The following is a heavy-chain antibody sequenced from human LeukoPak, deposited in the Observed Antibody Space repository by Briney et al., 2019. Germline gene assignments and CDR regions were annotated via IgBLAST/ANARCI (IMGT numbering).Heavy chain of an antibody. Sequence: WVRQAPGKGLEWVAVISYDGSNKYYADSVKGRFTISRDNSKNTLYLQMNSLRAEDTAVYYCAKDRLITMVRGVIQDWGQGTLVTVSS. CDR2: ISYDGSNK. J-gene: IGHJ1*01. V-gene: IGHV3-30*18. D-gene: IGHD3-10*01. CDR3: AKDRLITMVRGVIQD.